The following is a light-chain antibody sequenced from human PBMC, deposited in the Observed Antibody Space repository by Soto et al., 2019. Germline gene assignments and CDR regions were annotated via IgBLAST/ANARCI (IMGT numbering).Light chain of an antibody. J-gene: IGKJ1*01. CDR2: KAS. CDR1: QSISSW. CDR3: QHYNSYSEA. V-gene: IGKV1-5*03. Sequence: DIHMTDSPSTLSASVLYRVTITFLASQSISSWLAWYQQKPGKAPKPLIYKASTLKSGVPSRFSGSGSGTEFTLTISSLQPDDFATYYCQHYNSYSEAFGQGTKVDNK.